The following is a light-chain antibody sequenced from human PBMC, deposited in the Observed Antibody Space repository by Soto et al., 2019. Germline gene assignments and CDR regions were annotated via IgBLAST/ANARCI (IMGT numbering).Light chain of an antibody. CDR3: QQYGRSPGLFT. V-gene: IGKV3-20*01. J-gene: IGKJ3*01. CDR1: QSVSNTY. Sequence: EILLTQYPGTLSLSPGERATLSCGASQSVSNTYLAWYQQKPGQAPRLLIYDASSRATGIPDRLSGSGSGKDFTLTISRLEPEDFAVYYCQQYGRSPGLFTFGPGTKVDIK. CDR2: DAS.